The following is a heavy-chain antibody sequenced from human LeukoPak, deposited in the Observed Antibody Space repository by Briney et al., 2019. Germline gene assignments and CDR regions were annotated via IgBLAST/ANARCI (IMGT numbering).Heavy chain of an antibody. CDR2: INHSGST. D-gene: IGHD2-15*01. CDR1: GGSFSGYY. CDR3: AIRGYCSGGSCFFDY. Sequence: PSETLSLTCAVYGGSFSGYYWSWVRQPPGKGLEWIGEINHSGSTNYTPSLKSRVTISVDTSKNQSSLKLGSVSAADTAVYYCAIRGYCSGGSCFFDYWGQGTLVTVAS. V-gene: IGHV4-34*01. J-gene: IGHJ4*02.